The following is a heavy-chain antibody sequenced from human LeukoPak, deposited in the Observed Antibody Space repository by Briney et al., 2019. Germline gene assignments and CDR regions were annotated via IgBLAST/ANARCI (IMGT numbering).Heavy chain of an antibody. D-gene: IGHD5-18*01. V-gene: IGHV7-4-1*02. CDR1: GYTFTSYV. CDR2: INTNTGNP. J-gene: IGHJ4*02. CDR3: ATGLQLWAFDY. Sequence: ASMKVSCKASGYTFTSYVMNWVRQAPGQGLEWMGWINTNTGNPTYAQGFTGRFVFSLDTSVSTAYLQISSLKAEDTAVYYCATGLQLWAFDYWGQGTLVTVSS.